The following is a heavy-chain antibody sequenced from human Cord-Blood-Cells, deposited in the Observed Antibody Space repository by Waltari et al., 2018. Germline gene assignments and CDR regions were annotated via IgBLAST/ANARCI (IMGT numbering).Heavy chain of an antibody. Sequence: QVQLQQWGAGLLKPSETLSLTCAVYGGSFSGYYWSWIRQPPGRGLVWIGEINHSGSTNYNPSLKSRVTISVDTSKNQFSLKLSSVTAADTAVYYCARGYGGNSRPDGWTYDWFDPWGQGTLVTVSS. V-gene: IGHV4-34*01. CDR1: GGSFSGYY. CDR3: ARGYGGNSRPDGWTYDWFDP. J-gene: IGHJ5*02. CDR2: INHSGST. D-gene: IGHD4-17*01.